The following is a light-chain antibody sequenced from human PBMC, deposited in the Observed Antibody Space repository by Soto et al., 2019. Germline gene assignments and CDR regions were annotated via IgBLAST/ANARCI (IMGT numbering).Light chain of an antibody. CDR3: AAWDDSLNSVI. V-gene: IGLV1-44*01. Sequence: QAVVTQPPSASGTPGQSVSISCSGSRSNIGTNPVNWYQQLPGTAPKLLFYTNTQRPSGVPDQFSASKSGTSASLAISGLQSEDEADYYCAAWDDSLNSVIFGGGTKLTVL. CDR1: RSNIGTNP. J-gene: IGLJ2*01. CDR2: TNT.